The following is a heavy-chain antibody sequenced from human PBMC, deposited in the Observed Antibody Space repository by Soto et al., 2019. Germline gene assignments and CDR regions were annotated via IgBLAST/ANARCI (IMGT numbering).Heavy chain of an antibody. CDR2: TSWDGNNK. V-gene: IGHV3-30*04. CDR3: AKVVVPAAMVNYYYGMDV. CDR1: GFTFSGYA. Sequence: GGSLRLSCAASGFTFSGYAMHWVRQPPGKGLEWVAVTSWDGNNKYYADSVKGRFTISRDNSKNTLYLQMNSLRAEDMAVYYCAKVVVPAAMVNYYYGMDVWGQGTTVTVSS. D-gene: IGHD2-2*01. J-gene: IGHJ6*02.